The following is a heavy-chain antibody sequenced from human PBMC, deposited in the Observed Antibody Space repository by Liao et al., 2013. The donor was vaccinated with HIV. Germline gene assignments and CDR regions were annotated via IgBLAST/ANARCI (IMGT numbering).Heavy chain of an antibody. V-gene: IGHV4-59*01. D-gene: IGHD3-3*01. CDR3: ARGTIFGPDY. CDR2: VSHSGST. J-gene: IGHJ4*02. Sequence: QVQLQESGSGLVQPSENLSLTCTVSGGSITNYFWTWIRQAPGKGLEWIGYVSHSGSTHYNPSLKSRVTISVDTSKNLFSLRLSSVTAADTAVYYCARGTIFGPDYWGQGTLVTVSS. CDR1: GGSITNYF.